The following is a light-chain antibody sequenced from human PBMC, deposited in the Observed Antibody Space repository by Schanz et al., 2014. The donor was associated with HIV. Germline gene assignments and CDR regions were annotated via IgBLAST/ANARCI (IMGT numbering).Light chain of an antibody. CDR1: SSNIGSNT. CDR2: SNT. V-gene: IGLV1-44*01. CDR3: AAWDDSLSGRV. Sequence: QSVLTQPPSASGTPGQRVTISCSGSSSNIGSNTVNWYQQLPGTAPKLLIYSNTWRPSEIPDRFSGSKSGTSASLAISGLRSEDEADYYCAAWDDSLSGRVFGGGTKLTVL. J-gene: IGLJ2*01.